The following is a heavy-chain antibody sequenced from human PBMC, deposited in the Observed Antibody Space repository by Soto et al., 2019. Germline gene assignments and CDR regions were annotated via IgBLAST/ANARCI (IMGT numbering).Heavy chain of an antibody. V-gene: IGHV5-10-1*03. Sequence: EVQLVQSGGEVKKPGESLKISCKGSGYSFPTYWISWVRQMTGKGLEWMGRIDPSDSYTSYRPSFQGHVTISVDKSISTAYLQLSSLQASDTAMYYCAIHKKNADALLEYWGQGTLVTVSS. D-gene: IGHD2-8*01. CDR1: GYSFPTYW. J-gene: IGHJ4*02. CDR2: IDPSDSYT. CDR3: AIHKKNADALLEY.